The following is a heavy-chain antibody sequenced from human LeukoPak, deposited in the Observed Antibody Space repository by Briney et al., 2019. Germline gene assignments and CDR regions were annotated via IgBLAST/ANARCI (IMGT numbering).Heavy chain of an antibody. CDR3: TRGDNWNDEYYFDY. CDR2: IIPNSGGT. Sequence: GASVKVSCKASGYTFTGYYMHWVRQAPGQGLEWMGWIIPNSGGTNYAQKLQGRVTMTRDTSISTAYMELSRLTSDDTAVYYCTRGDNWNDEYYFDYWGQGTLVTVSS. V-gene: IGHV1-2*02. CDR1: GYTFTGYY. J-gene: IGHJ4*02. D-gene: IGHD1-1*01.